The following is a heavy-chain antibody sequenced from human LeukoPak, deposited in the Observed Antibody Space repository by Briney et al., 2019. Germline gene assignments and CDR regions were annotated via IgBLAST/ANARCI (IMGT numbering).Heavy chain of an antibody. CDR1: GGSISSGSYY. V-gene: IGHV4-61*02. D-gene: IGHD1-26*01. CDR3: ARGRVGATRAPTPHGAFDI. Sequence: SETLSLTCTVSGGSISSGSYYWSWIRQPAGKGLEWIGRIYTSGSTNYNPSLKSRVTISVDTSKNQFSLKLGSVTAADTAVYYCARGRVGATRAPTPHGAFDIWGQGTMVTVSS. J-gene: IGHJ3*02. CDR2: IYTSGST.